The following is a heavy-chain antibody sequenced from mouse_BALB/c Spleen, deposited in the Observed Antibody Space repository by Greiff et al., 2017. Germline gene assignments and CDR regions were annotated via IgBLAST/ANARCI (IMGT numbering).Heavy chain of an antibody. CDR2: IYWDDDK. V-gene: IGHV8-12*01. Sequence: QVTLKESGPGILQPSQTLSLTCSFSGFSLSTSGMGVSWIRQPSGKGLEWLAHIYWDDDKRYNPSLKSRLTISKDTSRNQVFLKITSVDTADTATYYCARLYDYDGGYYFDYWGQGTTLTVSS. CDR1: GFSLSTSGMG. J-gene: IGHJ2*01. CDR3: ARLYDYDGGYYFDY. D-gene: IGHD2-4*01.